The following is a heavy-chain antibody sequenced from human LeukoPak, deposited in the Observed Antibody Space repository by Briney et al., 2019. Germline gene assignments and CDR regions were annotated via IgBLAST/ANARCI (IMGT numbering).Heavy chain of an antibody. D-gene: IGHD6-13*01. J-gene: IGHJ5*02. CDR2: IYDSGST. CDR1: GGSISSSSHY. V-gene: IGHV4-39*01. Sequence: SETLSLTCTVSGGSISSSSHYWGWIRQPPGKGLEWIGSIYDSGSTYYNPSLKSRVTISVDTSKKQFSLKLTSMTAADTAVYYCAGRAWGSSWYYWFDPWGQGTLVTVSS. CDR3: AGRAWGSSWYYWFDP.